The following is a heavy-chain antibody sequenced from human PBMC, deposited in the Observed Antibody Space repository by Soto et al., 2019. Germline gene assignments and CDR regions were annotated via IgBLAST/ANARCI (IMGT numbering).Heavy chain of an antibody. CDR3: ARGKGYCSCTSCHQPNSIDP. CDR2: INHSGST. CDR1: GGSFSGYY. Sequence: SETLSLTCAVYGGSFSGYYWSWIRQPPGKGLEWIGEINHSGSTNYNPSLKSRVTISVDTSKNQFSLKLSSVTAADTAVYYCARGKGYCSCTSCHQPNSIDPRGQATLVTVS. D-gene: IGHD2-2*01. V-gene: IGHV4-34*01. J-gene: IGHJ5*02.